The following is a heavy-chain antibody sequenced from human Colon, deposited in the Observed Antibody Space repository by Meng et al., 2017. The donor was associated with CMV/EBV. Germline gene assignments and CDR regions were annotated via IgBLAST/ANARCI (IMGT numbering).Heavy chain of an antibody. Sequence: GESLKISCAASGFTVSSSYMTWVRQAPGKGLEWVSVIYNSDNIYYADSVKGRFAISRDKSKNTLYLQMNSLRGEDTAVYYCVRDAYSGNPAQSGADHWGRGTLVTVSS. CDR2: IYNSDNI. J-gene: IGHJ4*02. V-gene: IGHV3-53*01. CDR1: GFTVSSSY. D-gene: IGHD1-26*01. CDR3: VRDAYSGNPAQSGADH.